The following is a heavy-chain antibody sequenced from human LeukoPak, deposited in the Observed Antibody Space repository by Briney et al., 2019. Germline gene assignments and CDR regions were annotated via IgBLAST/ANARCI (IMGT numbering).Heavy chain of an antibody. V-gene: IGHV1-18*01. J-gene: IGHJ6*02. Sequence: GASVKVSCKASGYTFTSYGISWVRQAPGQGLEWMGWISAYNGNTNYAQKLQGRVTMTTDTSTSTAYMELRSLRSDDTAVYYCARVTTVTTGADFYYGMDVWGQGATVTVSS. CDR1: GYTFTSYG. D-gene: IGHD4-17*01. CDR3: ARVTTVTTGADFYYGMDV. CDR2: ISAYNGNT.